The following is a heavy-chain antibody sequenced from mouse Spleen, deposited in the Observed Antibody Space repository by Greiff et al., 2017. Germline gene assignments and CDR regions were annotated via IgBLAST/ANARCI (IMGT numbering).Heavy chain of an antibody. Sequence: DVMLVESGGGLVKPGGSLKLSCAASGFTFSSYAMSWVRQTPEKRLEWVATISSGGSYTYYPDSVKGRFTISRDNAKNTLYLQMSSLRSEDTAMYYCARRDWGYWGQGTTLTVSS. V-gene: IGHV5-9-1*01. CDR3: ARRDWGY. J-gene: IGHJ2*01. CDR1: GFTFSSYA. D-gene: IGHD4-1*01. CDR2: ISSGGSYT.